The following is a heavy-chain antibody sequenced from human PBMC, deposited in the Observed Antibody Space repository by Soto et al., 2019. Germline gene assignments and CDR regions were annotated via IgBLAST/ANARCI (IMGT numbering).Heavy chain of an antibody. CDR2: ISWSADNI. CDR1: GFTVDNYG. V-gene: IGHV3-9*01. D-gene: IGHD4-17*01. Sequence: EVQLVESGGGLVQPGRSLRLSCAASGFTVDNYGMHWVRQVPGKGLEWVSGISWSADNIGYADSVKGRFTISRDNAKNSLYLQMNSLRAEDTALYYCTKDGSVAYGAFFDYWGQGTLVTVSS. CDR3: TKDGSVAYGAFFDY. J-gene: IGHJ4*02.